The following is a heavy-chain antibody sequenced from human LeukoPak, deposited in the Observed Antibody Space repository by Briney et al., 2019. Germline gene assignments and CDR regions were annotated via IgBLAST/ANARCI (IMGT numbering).Heavy chain of an antibody. CDR1: GGSVSSGNSY. D-gene: IGHD3-22*01. CDR2: IYYSGTT. Sequence: SETLSLTCTVSGGSVSSGNSYWGWIRQPPGKGLEWIGYIYYSGTTNYNPSLKSRVTLSVDTSKNQFSLKLTSVTAADTAVYYCAIYSGYPPYFYYWGQGTLVTVSS. J-gene: IGHJ4*02. CDR3: AIYSGYPPYFYY. V-gene: IGHV4-61*01.